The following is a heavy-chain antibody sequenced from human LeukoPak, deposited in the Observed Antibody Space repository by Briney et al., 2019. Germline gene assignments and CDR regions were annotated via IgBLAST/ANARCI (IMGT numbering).Heavy chain of an antibody. V-gene: IGHV1-2*02. J-gene: IGHJ3*02. D-gene: IGHD2-15*01. CDR3: ANSGGEEDDAFDI. Sequence: ASVKVSCKASGYTFTSYGISWVRQAPGQGLEWMGWINPNSGGTNYAQKFQGRVTMTRDTSISTAYMELTRLRSDDTAVYYCANSGGEEDDAFDIWGQGTMVTVSS. CDR2: INPNSGGT. CDR1: GYTFTSYG.